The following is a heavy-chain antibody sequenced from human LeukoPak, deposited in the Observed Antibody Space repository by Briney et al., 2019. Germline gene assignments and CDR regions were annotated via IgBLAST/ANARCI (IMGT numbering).Heavy chain of an antibody. D-gene: IGHD3-10*01. CDR1: GFTFSSYA. V-gene: IGHV3-30*02. CDR2: IHTDQTIQ. CDR3: GYYNSGSYSTPDS. J-gene: IGHJ5*01. Sequence: GGSLRLSCAASGFTFSSYAMSWVRQAPGKGLEWVAYIHTDQTIQYYADSVKGRFTISRDNSKNTLYLQMKTLRSEDTAVYYCGYYNSGSYSTPDSWGQGTQVTVSS.